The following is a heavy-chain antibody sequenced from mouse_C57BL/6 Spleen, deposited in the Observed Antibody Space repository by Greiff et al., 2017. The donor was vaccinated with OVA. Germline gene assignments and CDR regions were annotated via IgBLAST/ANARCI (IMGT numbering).Heavy chain of an antibody. CDR2: INPNSGST. J-gene: IGHJ4*01. Sequence: EVQLQQSGPELVKPGASVKISCKASGYSFTDYNMNWVKQSNGKSLEWIGVINPNSGSTSYNQTFKGKATLTVDQSSSTAYMQLNSLTSEDSAVYYGARNKSYAVDYWGQGTSVTVSS. CDR1: GYSFTDYN. V-gene: IGHV1-39*01. CDR3: ARNKSYAVDY.